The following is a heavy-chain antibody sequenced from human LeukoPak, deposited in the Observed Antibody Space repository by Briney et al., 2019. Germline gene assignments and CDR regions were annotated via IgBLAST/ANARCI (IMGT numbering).Heavy chain of an antibody. J-gene: IGHJ4*02. D-gene: IGHD2-2*01. Sequence: PSETLSLTCTVSGGSISSYYWSWVRQPPGKGLEWVGYIYYSGSTNYNPSLKRRVTISVDTSKNQFSLKLSSVTAADTAVYYCARVDCSSTSCYQNRYYFDYWGQGTLVTVSS. CDR1: GGSISSYY. CDR2: IYYSGST. V-gene: IGHV4-59*01. CDR3: ARVDCSSTSCYQNRYYFDY.